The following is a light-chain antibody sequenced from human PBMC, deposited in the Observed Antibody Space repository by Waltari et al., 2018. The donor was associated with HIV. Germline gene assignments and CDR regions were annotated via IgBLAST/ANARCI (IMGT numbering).Light chain of an antibody. CDR1: GPNIGADYA. CDR3: QSHDITLSQSSV. J-gene: IGLJ2*01. CDR2: LTY. Sequence: QSVLPQPPSVSAAPGPRITITCTGNGPNIGADYAVHWYQQVPGSAPKLLIYLTYSRPAGVPARFSGSKSGSSASLAITGLRAEDEADYYCQSHDITLSQSSVFGGGTKLTVL. V-gene: IGLV1-40*01.